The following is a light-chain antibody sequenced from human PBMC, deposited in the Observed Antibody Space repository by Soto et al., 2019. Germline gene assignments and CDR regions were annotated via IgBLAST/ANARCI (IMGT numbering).Light chain of an antibody. J-gene: IGKJ2*01. CDR3: KQYDNIYT. V-gene: IGKV1-33*01. CDR1: QDISNY. Sequence: DIQMTQSPSSLSASVGDRVTITCHASQDISNYLNWYQQKPGKAPKLLIYDASNLETGIQSRFSGSGSGTDFTFTISSLHTEDIATYYSKQYDNIYTFGQGTKLEIK. CDR2: DAS.